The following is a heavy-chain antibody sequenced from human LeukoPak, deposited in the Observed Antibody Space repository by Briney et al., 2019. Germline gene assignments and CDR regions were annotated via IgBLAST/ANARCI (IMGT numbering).Heavy chain of an antibody. CDR2: INHSGST. J-gene: IGHJ4*02. Sequence: SETLSLTCAVYGGSFSGDYWSWIRQPPGKGLEWIGEINHSGSTNYNPSLKSRVTISVDTSKNQFSLKLSSVTAADTAVYYCARRGYYVWGSYFDYWGQGTLATVSS. CDR3: ARRGYYVWGSYFDY. V-gene: IGHV4-34*01. D-gene: IGHD3-16*01. CDR1: GGSFSGDY.